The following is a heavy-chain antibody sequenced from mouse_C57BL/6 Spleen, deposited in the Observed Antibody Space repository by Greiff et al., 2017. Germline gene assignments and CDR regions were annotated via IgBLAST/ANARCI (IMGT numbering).Heavy chain of an antibody. Sequence: QVQLQQSGAELVKPGASVKLSCTASGFTFNSYCMPWVHQRPEQGLEWIGSINPSSGYTKYNHNFKDKVTMSSDKSTSTAYMQLSSLTYEDSAVYYCARHGYDSYYYDMDDWGQGTTVTVSS. CDR2: INPSSGYT. V-gene: IGHV1-7*01. J-gene: IGHJ4*01. D-gene: IGHD2-2*01. CDR1: GFTFNSYC. CDR3: ARHGYDSYYYDMDD.